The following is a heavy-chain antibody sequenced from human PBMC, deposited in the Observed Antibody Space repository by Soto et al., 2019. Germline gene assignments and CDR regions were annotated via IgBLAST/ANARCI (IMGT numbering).Heavy chain of an antibody. J-gene: IGHJ4*02. Sequence: GGSLXLSCAASDFTFTKAWMNWVRQAPGKGLEWVGRIKSEIDGGTSDYAEPVKGRFTISRDDSKTTLYLQMNSLRTEDTAVYFCTTEREYSTTWPHFDYWGQGTQVTVSS. CDR3: TTEREYSTTWPHFDY. CDR1: DFTFTKAW. CDR2: IKSEIDGGTS. D-gene: IGHD6-13*01. V-gene: IGHV3-15*07.